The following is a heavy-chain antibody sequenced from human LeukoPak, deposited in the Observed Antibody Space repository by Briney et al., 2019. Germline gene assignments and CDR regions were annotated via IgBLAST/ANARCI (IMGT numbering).Heavy chain of an antibody. CDR3: AKGYSRFDY. CDR1: GFTFSSYS. Sequence: PGGSLRLSCAASGFTFSSYSMNWVRQAPGKGLEWVSGISWNSGSIVYADSVKGRFTISRDNAKNSLYLQMNSLRAEDTALYYCAKGYSRFDYWGQGTLVTVSS. V-gene: IGHV3-9*01. D-gene: IGHD5-24*01. CDR2: ISWNSGSI. J-gene: IGHJ4*02.